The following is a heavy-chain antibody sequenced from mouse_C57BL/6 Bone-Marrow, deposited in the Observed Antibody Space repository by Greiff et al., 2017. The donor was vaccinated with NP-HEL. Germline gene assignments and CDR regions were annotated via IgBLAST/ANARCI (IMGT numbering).Heavy chain of an antibody. J-gene: IGHJ4*01. CDR3: SFYYGRSHYAMDY. V-gene: IGHV1-18*01. CDR1: GYTFTDYN. CDR2: INPNNGGT. D-gene: IGHD1-1*01. Sequence: EVQLQQSGPELVKPGASVKIPCKASGYTFTDYNMGWVKQSPGKSLEWIGDINPNNGGTFYNQKFKGKATLTADKSSSTAYMELRSLTSEDTAVYDCSFYYGRSHYAMDYWGQGTSVTVSS.